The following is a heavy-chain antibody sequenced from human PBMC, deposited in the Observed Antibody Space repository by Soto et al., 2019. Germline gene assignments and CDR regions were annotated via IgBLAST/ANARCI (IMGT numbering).Heavy chain of an antibody. J-gene: IGHJ4*02. CDR1: GFTFSSYW. Sequence: EVQLVESGGGLVQPGGSLRLSCVASGFTFSSYWMHWVRQVPGKEPVWVSFIDSYGSSTKYADSVRGRFTISRDNAKNTLYLLMNSLRVEDTAGDYCVRGLGNSDHWGQGTLVTVSS. CDR3: VRGLGNSDH. CDR2: IDSYGSST. V-gene: IGHV3-74*03.